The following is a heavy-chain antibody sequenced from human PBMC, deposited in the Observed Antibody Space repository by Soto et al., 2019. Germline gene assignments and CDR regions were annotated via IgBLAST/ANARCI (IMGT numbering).Heavy chain of an antibody. Sequence: GGSLRLSCATSGFIFSDYYMTWIRQAPGKGLEWVSYISTSGSTIYYADSVKGRFTISRDNAKNSLYLQMNSLRAEDTAVYYCARDRRFVVAPAYYFDLWGPGTLVTVSS. J-gene: IGHJ4*02. CDR3: ARDRRFVVAPAYYFDL. D-gene: IGHD2-15*01. CDR1: GFIFSDYY. CDR2: ISTSGSTI. V-gene: IGHV3-11*01.